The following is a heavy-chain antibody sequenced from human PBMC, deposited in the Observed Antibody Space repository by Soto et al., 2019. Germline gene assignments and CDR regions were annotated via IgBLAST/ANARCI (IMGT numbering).Heavy chain of an antibody. CDR2: INVDGTET. V-gene: IGHV3-74*01. Sequence: GGSLRLSCTAPRFTFGSYWMHWVRQAPGKGLVWVSDINVDGTETWYADSVKGRFTISRDNDKKTLYLHMTGLRVDDTGVYYCARDKGVLLTNYGMDVWGQGTTVTVSS. J-gene: IGHJ6*02. D-gene: IGHD3-16*01. CDR1: RFTFGSYW. CDR3: ARDKGVLLTNYGMDV.